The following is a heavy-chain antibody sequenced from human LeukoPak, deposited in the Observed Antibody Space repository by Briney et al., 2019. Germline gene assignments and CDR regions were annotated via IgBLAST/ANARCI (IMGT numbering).Heavy chain of an antibody. J-gene: IGHJ4*02. CDR2: IKGDASEI. CDR1: GFTFSTYW. Sequence: GGSLRLSCAPSGFTFSTYWMSWVRQAPGKGLEWVANIKGDASEIRYVDSVKGRFTISRDNGKNSLYLQMNSLRAEDTAVYYCASQTSAKGFDFWGQGTLVTVSS. D-gene: IGHD2-2*01. V-gene: IGHV3-7*05. CDR3: ASQTSAKGFDF.